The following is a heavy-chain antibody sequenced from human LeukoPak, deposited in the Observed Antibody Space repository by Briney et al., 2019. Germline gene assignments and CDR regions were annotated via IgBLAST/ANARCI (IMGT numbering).Heavy chain of an antibody. CDR3: AGSTSYYGSGRLYFDY. D-gene: IGHD3-10*01. Sequence: GGSLRLSCATSGFTVSSNYMSWVRQAPGKGLEWVSLIYSDGSTYYADSVKGRFTISRDNSKNTLYLQMNSLRAEDTAKYFRAGSTSYYGSGRLYFDYWGQGTLVTVSS. J-gene: IGHJ4*02. CDR1: GFTVSSNY. V-gene: IGHV3-53*01. CDR2: IYSDGST.